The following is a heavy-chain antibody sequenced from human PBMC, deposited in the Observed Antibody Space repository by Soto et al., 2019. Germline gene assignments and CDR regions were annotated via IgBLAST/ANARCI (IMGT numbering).Heavy chain of an antibody. CDR1: GASTSSSSSY. V-gene: IGHV4-61*05. D-gene: IGHD5-12*01. J-gene: IGHJ4*02. CDR2: IYYRGRT. Sequence: PPETLSLTCAASGASTSSSSSYWGGIGQPPGKGREWFGYIYYRGRTHHHPSRKRRVTTSVDTSKNQFALKLGSVTAADTAVYYRARGLWWLRVDRGYFDYWGQGTLVTVSS. CDR3: ARGLWWLRVDRGYFDY.